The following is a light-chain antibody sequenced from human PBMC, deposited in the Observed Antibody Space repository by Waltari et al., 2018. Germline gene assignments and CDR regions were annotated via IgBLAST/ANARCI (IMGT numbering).Light chain of an antibody. CDR2: VVT. CDR3: SSYTGSSTPFF. V-gene: IGLV2-14*03. J-gene: IGLJ1*01. CDR1: SRYI. Sequence: QSALTQPASVSGSPGQSLTISCTVPSRYISWYQQRPGKAPQLIIYVVTYRPSGVSNRFSVSKSGNTASLTISGLQAEDEADYYCSSYTGSSTPFFFATGTKVTVL.